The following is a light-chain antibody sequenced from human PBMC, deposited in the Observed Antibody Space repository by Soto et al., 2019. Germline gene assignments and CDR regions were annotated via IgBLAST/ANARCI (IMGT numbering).Light chain of an antibody. J-gene: IGKJ1*01. CDR2: GAS. CDR1: QSVSSSY. CDR3: QQSET. V-gene: IGKV3-20*01. Sequence: EIVLTQSPGTLSLSPGERATLSCRASQSVSSSYLAWYQQKPGQAPRLLIYGASSRATGIPDRFSGSGSGTDFTLTISRLEPVDFAVYYCQQSETFGQGTKVDIK.